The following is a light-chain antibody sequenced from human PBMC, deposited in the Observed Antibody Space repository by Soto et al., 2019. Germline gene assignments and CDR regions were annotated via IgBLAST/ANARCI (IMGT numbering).Light chain of an antibody. Sequence: EIVMTQSPATLSVSPGERATLSCRASQSVKSNLAWYQQNPGQAPRLLLYGASTRATGIPARFSGSGSGTEYTLTISSLQSEDFAVYYCQQSSEWPLTFGGGTKVEIK. J-gene: IGKJ4*01. CDR1: QSVKSN. CDR2: GAS. V-gene: IGKV3-15*01. CDR3: QQSSEWPLT.